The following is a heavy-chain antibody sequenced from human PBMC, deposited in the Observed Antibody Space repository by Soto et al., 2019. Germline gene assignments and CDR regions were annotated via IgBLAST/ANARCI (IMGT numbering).Heavy chain of an antibody. CDR1: GFTFSSYA. V-gene: IGHV3-23*01. CDR3: AKVPWEIVLMVYEH. D-gene: IGHD2-8*01. CDR2: ISGSGGST. J-gene: IGHJ4*02. Sequence: GGSLRLSCAPSGFTFSSYAMRWVRQAPGKGLEWVSAISGSGGSTYYADSVKGRFTISRDNSKNTLYLQMNSLRAEDTAVYYCAKVPWEIVLMVYEHWGQGTLVTVSS.